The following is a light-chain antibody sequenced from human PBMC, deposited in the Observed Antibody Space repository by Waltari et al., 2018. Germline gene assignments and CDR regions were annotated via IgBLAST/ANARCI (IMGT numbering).Light chain of an antibody. V-gene: IGKV3D-15*01. J-gene: IGKJ5*01. Sequence: EIVVTQSPAALSLSPGDRVTISCRASQCVRNNFAWYQQKPGQAPRRLIFDASTRATGIPARFSGSGSGTEFTLTINTLQSEDFGIYYCQQYDNLITFGQGTRLEIK. CDR1: QCVRNN. CDR3: QQYDNLIT. CDR2: DAS.